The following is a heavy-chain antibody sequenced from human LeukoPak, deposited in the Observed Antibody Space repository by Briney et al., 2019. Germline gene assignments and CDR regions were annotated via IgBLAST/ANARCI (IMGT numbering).Heavy chain of an antibody. Sequence: GGSLRLSCAASGFTFSSYWMHWVRQAPGKGLVWVSRIKGDGSSTSYADSVKGRFTISRDNSKNTLYLQMNSLRADDTAVYYCVKDSSWMGEYYFDYWGQGTLVTVSS. CDR3: VKDSSWMGEYYFDY. CDR1: GFTFSSYW. J-gene: IGHJ4*02. V-gene: IGHV3-74*01. CDR2: IKGDGSST. D-gene: IGHD3-16*01.